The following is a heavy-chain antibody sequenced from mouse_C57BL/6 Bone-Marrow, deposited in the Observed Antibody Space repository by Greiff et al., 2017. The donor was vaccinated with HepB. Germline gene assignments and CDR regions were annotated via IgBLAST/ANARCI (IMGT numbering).Heavy chain of an antibody. CDR3: TRDEDSSGYFDY. CDR2: ISSGGDYI. V-gene: IGHV5-9-1*02. Sequence: EVKLMESGKGLVKPGGSLKLSCAASGFTFSSYAMSWVRQTPEKRLEWVAYISSGGDYIYYADTVKGRFAISRDNARNTLYLQMSSLKSEDTAMYYCTRDEDSSGYFDYWGQGTTLTVSS. J-gene: IGHJ2*01. D-gene: IGHD3-2*02. CDR1: GFTFSSYA.